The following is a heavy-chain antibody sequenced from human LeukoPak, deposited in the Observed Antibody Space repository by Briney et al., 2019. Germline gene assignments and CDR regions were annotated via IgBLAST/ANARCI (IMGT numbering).Heavy chain of an antibody. Sequence: PSGTLSLTCAVSGGSISSSNWWSWVRQPPGKGLEWIGEIYHSGSTNYNPSLKSRVTISVDTSKNQFSLKLSSVTAADTAVYYCARHGGMVRGVITYYYYMDVWGKGTTVTISS. CDR3: ARHGGMVRGVITYYYYMDV. V-gene: IGHV4-4*02. CDR2: IYHSGST. D-gene: IGHD3-10*01. J-gene: IGHJ6*03. CDR1: GGSISSSNW.